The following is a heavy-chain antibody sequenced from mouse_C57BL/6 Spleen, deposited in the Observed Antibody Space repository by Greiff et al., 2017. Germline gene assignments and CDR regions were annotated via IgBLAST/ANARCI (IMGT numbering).Heavy chain of an antibody. J-gene: IGHJ2*01. CDR2: IWSGGST. CDR3: SRNRGITTVVDYFDY. D-gene: IGHD1-1*01. CDR1: GFSLTSYG. V-gene: IGHV2-2*01. Sequence: QVQLKQSGPGLVQPSQSLSITCTVSGFSLTSYGVHWVSQSPGKGLEWLGVIWSGGSTDYNEAFISRLSISKDNSKSQVFLKMNSLQAEDTAIYYCSRNRGITTVVDYFDYWGQGTTLTVSS.